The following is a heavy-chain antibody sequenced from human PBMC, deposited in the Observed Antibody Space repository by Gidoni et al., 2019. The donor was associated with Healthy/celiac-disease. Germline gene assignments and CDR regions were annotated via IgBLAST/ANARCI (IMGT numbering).Heavy chain of an antibody. D-gene: IGHD3-3*01. Sequence: QVQLQESGPGLVMPSQTLSHTCTVSGGSLSSGSYYCRWIRQPAGKGLVWIGRIYTSGGTNYNPSLKSRVTISVDTSKNQFSLKLSSVTAADTAVYYCARGPRFWSGYSDYFDYWGQGTLVTVSS. V-gene: IGHV4-61*02. J-gene: IGHJ4*02. CDR3: ARGPRFWSGYSDYFDY. CDR2: IYTSGGT. CDR1: GGSLSSGSYY.